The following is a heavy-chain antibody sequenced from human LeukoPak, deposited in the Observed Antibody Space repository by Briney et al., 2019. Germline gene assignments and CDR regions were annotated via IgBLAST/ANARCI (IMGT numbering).Heavy chain of an antibody. CDR1: GFTFSSYS. D-gene: IGHD6-13*01. Sequence: GGSLRLSCAASGFTFSSYSMNWVRQAPGKGLEWVSSISSSSSYIYYADSVKGRFTISRDNAKNSLYLQMNSLRAEDTAVYYCARFSSSWYSDAFDIWGQGTMVTVSS. J-gene: IGHJ3*02. CDR3: ARFSSSWYSDAFDI. V-gene: IGHV3-21*01. CDR2: ISSSSSYI.